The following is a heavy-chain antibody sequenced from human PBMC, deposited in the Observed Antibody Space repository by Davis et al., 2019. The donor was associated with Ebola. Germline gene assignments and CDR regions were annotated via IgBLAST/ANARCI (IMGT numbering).Heavy chain of an antibody. V-gene: IGHV3-23*01. CDR2: ISGSGGST. CDR1: GFTFSSYA. D-gene: IGHD2-21*02. CDR3: AKDSVVVTATNDY. J-gene: IGHJ4*02. Sequence: ESLKTPCAASGFTFSSYAMSWVRQAQGKGLEWVSAISGSGGSTYYADSVKGRFTISRDNSKNTLYLQMNSLRAEDTAVYYCAKDSVVVTATNDYWGKGTLVTVSS.